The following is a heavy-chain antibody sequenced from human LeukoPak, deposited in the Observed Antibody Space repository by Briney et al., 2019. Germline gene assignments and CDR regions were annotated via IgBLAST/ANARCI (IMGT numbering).Heavy chain of an antibody. CDR3: ARAFGTYSFQGAFDI. Sequence: PGRSLRLSCAASGFTFSSYGMPWVRQAPGKGLEWVAVISYDGSSKEYADSVKGRITVSRDNSRNTLYLQMKSLRGEDTAVYYCARAFGTYSFQGAFDIWGQGTMVTVSS. D-gene: IGHD1-26*01. J-gene: IGHJ3*02. CDR1: GFTFSSYG. CDR2: ISYDGSSK. V-gene: IGHV3-30-3*01.